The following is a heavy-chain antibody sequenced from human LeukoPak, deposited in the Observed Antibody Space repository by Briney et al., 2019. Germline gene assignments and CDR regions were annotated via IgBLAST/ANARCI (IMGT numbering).Heavy chain of an antibody. D-gene: IGHD4-23*01. CDR3: AKEGDYVGYYFDY. CDR2: ISSSSSTI. V-gene: IGHV3-48*01. Sequence: GGSLRHSCAASGFTFSSYSMNWVRQAPGKGLEWVSYISSSSSTIYYADSVKGRFTISRDNAKNSLYLQMNSLRAEDTAVYYCAKEGDYVGYYFDYWGQGTLVTVSS. J-gene: IGHJ4*02. CDR1: GFTFSSYS.